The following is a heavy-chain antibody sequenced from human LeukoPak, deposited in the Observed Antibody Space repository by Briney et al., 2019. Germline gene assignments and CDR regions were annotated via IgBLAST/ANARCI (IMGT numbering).Heavy chain of an antibody. CDR3: ARSGSSDAFDI. CDR1: GFTVSNNY. CDR2: IYRGGST. D-gene: IGHD3-10*01. J-gene: IGHJ3*02. Sequence: PGGSLTLSCAASGFTVSNNYMSWVRQAPGKGLKWVSVIYRGGSTYYRDSVKGRFTISRDNSKNTLYLQMNSLRAEDTAVYYCARSGSSDAFDIWGQGTMVTVSS. V-gene: IGHV3-53*01.